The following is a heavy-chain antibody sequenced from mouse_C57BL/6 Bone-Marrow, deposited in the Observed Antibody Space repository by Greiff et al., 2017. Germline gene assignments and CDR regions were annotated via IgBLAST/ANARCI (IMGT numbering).Heavy chain of an antibody. CDR2: IYPGDGDT. CDR1: GYAFSSSW. Sequence: VQLVESGPELVKPGASVKISCTASGYAFSSSWMNWVKQRPGKGLEWIGRIYPGDGDTNYNGKFKGKATLTADKSSSTAYMQLSSLTSEDSAVYFCARRGTMVTSFAYWGQGTLVTVSA. CDR3: ARRGTMVTSFAY. D-gene: IGHD2-2*01. V-gene: IGHV1-82*01. J-gene: IGHJ3*01.